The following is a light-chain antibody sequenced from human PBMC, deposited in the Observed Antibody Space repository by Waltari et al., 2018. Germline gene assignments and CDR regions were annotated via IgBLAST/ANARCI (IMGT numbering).Light chain of an antibody. J-gene: IGKJ3*01. CDR2: KAS. Sequence: DIQMTQSPSSLSASVGDKVTITCQASQSISSWLAWYQQKPGKAPKPLIYKASSLESGVPSRFSGSGSGTDFTLTISSLQPEDFATYYGQQYNSAPFTFGPGTKLDIK. CDR1: QSISSW. CDR3: QQYNSAPFT. V-gene: IGKV1-5*01.